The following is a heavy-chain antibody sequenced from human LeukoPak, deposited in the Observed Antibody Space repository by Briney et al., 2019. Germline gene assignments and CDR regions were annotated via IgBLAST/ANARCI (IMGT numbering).Heavy chain of an antibody. CDR3: ARGKSGGFDY. J-gene: IGHJ4*02. CDR2: ISYDGGNK. CDR1: GFTFSSYA. V-gene: IGHV3-30-3*01. D-gene: IGHD4-23*01. Sequence: GGSLRLSCAASGFTFSSYAMHWVRQAPGKGLEWVAVISYDGGNKYYADSVKGRFTISRDNAKNTLYLQMNSLRPEDTAVYYCARGKSGGFDYWGLGTLVTVSS.